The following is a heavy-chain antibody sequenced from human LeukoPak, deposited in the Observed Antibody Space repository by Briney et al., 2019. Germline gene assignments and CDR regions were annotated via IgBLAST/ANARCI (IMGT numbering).Heavy chain of an antibody. Sequence: ASVKVSCKASGYTFTGYYMHWVRQAPGQGLEWMGWINPNSGGTNYAQKFQGRVTVTRDTSISTAYMELSRLRSDDTAVYYCARAPTTVTISLDYWGQGTLVTVSS. V-gene: IGHV1-2*02. D-gene: IGHD4-17*01. CDR2: INPNSGGT. CDR3: ARAPTTVTISLDY. CDR1: GYTFTGYY. J-gene: IGHJ4*02.